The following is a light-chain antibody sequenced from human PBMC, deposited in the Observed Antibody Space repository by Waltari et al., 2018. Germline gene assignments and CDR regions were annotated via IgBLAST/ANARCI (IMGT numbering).Light chain of an antibody. CDR2: DAS. Sequence: EIELTQSPATLSLSPGERATLSCRASQNAFQNVAWHQQKPGQAPRLLISDASNMATGVPDRFDACGSGTDFTLTISSLEPEDFAVYYCQQRNNWPLTFGGGTRVEIK. CDR1: QNAFQN. J-gene: IGKJ4*01. CDR3: QQRNNWPLT. V-gene: IGKV3-11*01.